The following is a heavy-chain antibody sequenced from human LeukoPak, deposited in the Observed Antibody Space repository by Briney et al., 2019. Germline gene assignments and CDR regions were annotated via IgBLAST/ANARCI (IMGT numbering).Heavy chain of an antibody. J-gene: IGHJ1*01. CDR1: GGSISSYY. CDR2: IYTRSGST. Sequence: SETLSLTCTVSGGSISSYYRSWIRQPAGKGLEWIGRIYTRSGSTDYNPSLKSRVTMSVDTSKNQFSLRLRSVTAADTAVYYCARDPGYCTATGCYSGAEYFQHWGQGTPASVSS. D-gene: IGHD2-15*01. CDR3: ARDPGYCTATGCYSGAEYFQH. V-gene: IGHV4-4*07.